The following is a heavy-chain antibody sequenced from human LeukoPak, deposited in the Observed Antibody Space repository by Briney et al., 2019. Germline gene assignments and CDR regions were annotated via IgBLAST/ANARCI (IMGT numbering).Heavy chain of an antibody. CDR2: ISGSGGST. V-gene: IGHV3-23*01. J-gene: IGHJ4*02. CDR3: AKASAMIVVVSKHFDY. Sequence: HGGSLRLSCAASGFTFSSYAMSWVRQAPGKGLEWVSAISGSGGSTYYADSVKGRFTISRDNSKNTLYLQVNSLRAEDTAVYYCAKASAMIVVVSKHFDYWGQGTLVTVSS. D-gene: IGHD3-22*01. CDR1: GFTFSSYA.